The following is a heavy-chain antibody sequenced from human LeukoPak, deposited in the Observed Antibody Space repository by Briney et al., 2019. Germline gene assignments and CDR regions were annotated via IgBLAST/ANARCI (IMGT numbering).Heavy chain of an antibody. V-gene: IGHV3-43*02. CDR3: AKDRNYDFWSGYPVH. CDR1: GFTFDDYA. J-gene: IGHJ1*01. Sequence: PGRSLRLSCASSGFTFDDYAMHWVRQAPGKGLESVSLFSGDGGRTYYADSVKCRFTISRDNSKNSLYLQMNSLRTEDTALYYCAKDRNYDFWSGYPVHWGQGTLVTVSS. CDR2: FSGDGGRT. D-gene: IGHD3-3*01.